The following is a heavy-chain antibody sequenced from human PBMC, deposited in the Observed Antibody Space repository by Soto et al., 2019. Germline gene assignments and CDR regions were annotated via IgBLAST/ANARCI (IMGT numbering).Heavy chain of an antibody. D-gene: IGHD6-13*01. CDR3: AETAAALRGPFDY. J-gene: IGHJ4*02. CDR2: IIPIFGTA. Sequence: QVQLVQSGAEAQKPGSSVKVSCKASGGTFSSYAISWVRQAPGQGLEWMGGIIPIFGTANYAQKFQGRVTITADKSPSTAYMELSSLRSEDTAVYYCAETAAALRGPFDYWGQGTLVTVSS. V-gene: IGHV1-69*06. CDR1: GGTFSSYA.